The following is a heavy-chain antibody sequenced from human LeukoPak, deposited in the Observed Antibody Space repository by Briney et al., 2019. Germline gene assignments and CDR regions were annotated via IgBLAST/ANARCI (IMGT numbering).Heavy chain of an antibody. Sequence: GGSLRLSCAAAGFTFSSYAMHWVRQAPGKGLEWVAVISYDGSNKYYADFVKGRFTISRDNSKNTLYLQMNSLRAEDTAVYYCARSLKRELLRTYFDYWGQGTLVTVSS. V-gene: IGHV3-30*03. J-gene: IGHJ4*02. CDR3: ARSLKRELLRTYFDY. CDR2: ISYDGSNK. CDR1: GFTFSSYA. D-gene: IGHD1-26*01.